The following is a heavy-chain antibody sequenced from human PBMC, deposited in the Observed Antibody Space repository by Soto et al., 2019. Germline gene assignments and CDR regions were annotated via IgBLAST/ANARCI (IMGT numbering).Heavy chain of an antibody. J-gene: IGHJ4*02. CDR3: ARDVAAAVY. V-gene: IGHV1-3*05. CDR2: INAGNGNT. CDR1: GYTFTSYA. D-gene: IGHD6-13*01. Sequence: QVQLVQSGAEEKKPGASVKVSCKASGYTFTSYAMHWVRQAPGQRLEWMGWINAGNGNTKHSQKLQGRVTITRDTAASTAYREMSSLRSEDKAVYYGARDVAAAVYWGQGTLVTLSS.